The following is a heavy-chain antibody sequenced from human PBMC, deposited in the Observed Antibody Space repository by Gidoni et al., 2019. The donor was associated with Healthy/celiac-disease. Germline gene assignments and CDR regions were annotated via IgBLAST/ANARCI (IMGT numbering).Heavy chain of an antibody. J-gene: IGHJ6*02. CDR2: INPNSGGT. V-gene: IGHV1-2*04. CDR3: AKSNQYSGSFTSYYGMDV. CDR1: GYTFTGYY. Sequence: QVQLVQSGAEVKKPGASVKVSCKASGYTFTGYYMHWVRQAPGQGLEWMGWINPNSGGTNYAQKFQGWVTMTRDTSISTAYMELSRLRSDDTAVYYCAKSNQYSGSFTSYYGMDVWGQGTTVTVSS. D-gene: IGHD1-26*01.